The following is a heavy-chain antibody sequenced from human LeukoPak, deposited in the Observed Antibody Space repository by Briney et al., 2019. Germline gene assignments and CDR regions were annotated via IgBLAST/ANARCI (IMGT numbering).Heavy chain of an antibody. Sequence: AGGSLRLSSAASGFTFSSYWMSWVRQAPGKGLEWVANIKQDGSEKYYVDSVKGRFTISRDNAKNSLYLQMNSLRAEDTAVYYCARDSGNYYYGMDVWGQGTTVTVSS. CDR1: GFTFSSYW. CDR3: ARDSGNYYYGMDV. D-gene: IGHD2-15*01. V-gene: IGHV3-7*01. J-gene: IGHJ6*02. CDR2: IKQDGSEK.